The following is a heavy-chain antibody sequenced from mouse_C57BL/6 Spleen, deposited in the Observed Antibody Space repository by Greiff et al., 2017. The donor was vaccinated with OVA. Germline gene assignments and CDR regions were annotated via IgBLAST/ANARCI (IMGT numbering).Heavy chain of an antibody. V-gene: IGHV1-62-2*01. CDR3: ATHEDKTAWNFDY. J-gene: IGHJ2*01. CDR1: GYTFTEYT. CDR2: FYPGSGSI. Sequence: VKLVESGAELVKPGASVKMSCKASGYTFTEYTIHWVKQRSGQGLAWIGWFYPGSGSIKYNEKFTNKATLTADKSSCTVYMELRRLTSEDSAVYFCATHEDKTAWNFDYGGQGTTLTVSS.